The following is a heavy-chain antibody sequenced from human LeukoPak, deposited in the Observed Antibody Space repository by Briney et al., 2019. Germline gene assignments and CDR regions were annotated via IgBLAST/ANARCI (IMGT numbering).Heavy chain of an antibody. CDR2: INHSGST. CDR3: ASAAYGSGSYQFDY. D-gene: IGHD3-10*01. CDR1: GGSFSGYY. Sequence: SETLSLTCAVYGGSFSGYYWSWIRQPPGKGLEWIGEINHSGSTNYNPSLKSRVTISVDTSKNQFSLKLSSVTAADTAVYYCASAAYGSGSYQFDYWGQGTLVTVSS. V-gene: IGHV4-34*01. J-gene: IGHJ4*02.